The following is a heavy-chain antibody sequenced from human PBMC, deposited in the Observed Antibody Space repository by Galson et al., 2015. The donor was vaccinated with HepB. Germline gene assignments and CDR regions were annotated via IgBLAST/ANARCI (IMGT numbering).Heavy chain of an antibody. D-gene: IGHD4-11*01. CDR1: GFTFSSYA. V-gene: IGHV3-23*01. Sequence: SLRLSCAASGFTFSSYAMSWVRQAPGKGLEWVSAISGSGGSTYYADSVKGRFTISRDNSKNTLYLQMNSLRAEDTAVYYCAKDKGVTTRRIHGMDVWGQGTPVTVSS. CDR3: AKDKGVTTRRIHGMDV. J-gene: IGHJ6*02. CDR2: ISGSGGST.